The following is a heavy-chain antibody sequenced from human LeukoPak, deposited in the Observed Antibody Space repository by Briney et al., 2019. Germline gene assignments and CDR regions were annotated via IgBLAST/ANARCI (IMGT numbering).Heavy chain of an antibody. CDR1: GDSINSGGYF. Sequence: SETLSLTCTVSGDSINSGGYFWSWIRQHPGKGLEWIGYIYYSGTTYFNPSLKSRVTISVDTSESQFSLKLSSVTAADTAVYYCARGGSGVVTATPNWGQGTLVTVSS. J-gene: IGHJ4*02. V-gene: IGHV4-31*03. CDR3: ARGGSGVVTATPN. D-gene: IGHD2-21*02. CDR2: IYYSGTT.